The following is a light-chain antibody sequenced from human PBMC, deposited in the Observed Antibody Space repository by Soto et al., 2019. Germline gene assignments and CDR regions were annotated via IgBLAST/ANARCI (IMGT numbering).Light chain of an antibody. Sequence: QSALPQPASVSGSPGQSIPLSCTGTSSGVGGYNSVSWYQHHPGKAPKLILSDVGDRPSGVSYRFSGSKSGNTASLTISGLQAADEDDYFCSSYTSSRTKVVGRGTKPTVL. CDR2: DVG. CDR1: SSGVGGYNS. CDR3: SSYTSSRTKV. J-gene: IGLJ1*01. V-gene: IGLV2-14*03.